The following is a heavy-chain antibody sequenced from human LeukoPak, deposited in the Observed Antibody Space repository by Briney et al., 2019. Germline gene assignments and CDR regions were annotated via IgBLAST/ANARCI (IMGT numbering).Heavy chain of an antibody. CDR2: INPDSGDT. D-gene: IGHD4-17*01. CDR1: GYSFANYY. CDR3: ARQSTYGDFDF. V-gene: IGHV1-2*02. Sequence: ASVKVSCKASGYSFANYYIHWVRQAPGQGLGWMGWINPDSGDTNFARKFQGRVSMTRDTSISTAYMELSRLKSDDTAVYYCARQSTYGDFDFWGQGTLVIVSS. J-gene: IGHJ4*02.